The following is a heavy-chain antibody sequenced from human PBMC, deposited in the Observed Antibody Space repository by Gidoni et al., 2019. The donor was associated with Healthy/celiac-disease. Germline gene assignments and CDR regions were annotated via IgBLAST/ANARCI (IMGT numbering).Heavy chain of an antibody. CDR1: GYTFTSYG. CDR3: ARDAGDFWSAYYGMDV. J-gene: IGHJ6*02. Sequence: QVQLVQSGAEVKKPGASVKVSCKASGYTFTSYGISWVRQAPGQGLEWMGWISAYNGNTNYAQKLQGRVTMTTDTSTSTADMELRSLRSDDTAVYYCARDAGDFWSAYYGMDVWGQGTTVTVSS. D-gene: IGHD3-3*01. CDR2: ISAYNGNT. V-gene: IGHV1-18*04.